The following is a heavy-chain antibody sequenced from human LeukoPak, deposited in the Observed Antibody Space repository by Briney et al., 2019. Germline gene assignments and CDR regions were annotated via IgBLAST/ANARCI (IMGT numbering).Heavy chain of an antibody. Sequence: PGGSLRLSCEASGFTFSSYWMHWVRQAPGKGLVWVSRINSDGSSTSYADSVKGRFTISRDNAKNTLYLQMNSLRAEDTAVYYCARDWGDVGLDYWGQGTLVTVSS. CDR1: GFTFSSYW. D-gene: IGHD1-26*01. J-gene: IGHJ4*02. CDR3: ARDWGDVGLDY. CDR2: INSDGSST. V-gene: IGHV3-74*01.